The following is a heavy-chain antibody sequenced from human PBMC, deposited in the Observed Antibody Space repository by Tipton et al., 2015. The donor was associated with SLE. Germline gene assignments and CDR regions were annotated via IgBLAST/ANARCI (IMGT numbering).Heavy chain of an antibody. Sequence: TLSLTCTVSGGSISSSSYYWGWIRQPPGKGLEWIGSIYHSGSTYYNPSLKSRVTISVDRSKNQFSLKLSSVTAADTAVYYCAREGYTDGYWGQGTLVTVSS. D-gene: IGHD5-18*01. CDR1: GGSISSSSYY. CDR3: AREGYTDGY. V-gene: IGHV4-39*07. J-gene: IGHJ4*02. CDR2: IYHSGST.